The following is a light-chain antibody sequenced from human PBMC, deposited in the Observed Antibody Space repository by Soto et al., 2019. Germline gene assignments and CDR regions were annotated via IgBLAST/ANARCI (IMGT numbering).Light chain of an antibody. V-gene: IGKV4-1*01. CDR3: QQYYSLPLT. CDR1: QSVLYSSDNKNY. J-gene: IGKJ3*01. Sequence: DIVMTQSPESLAVSLGERATINCKSSQSVLYSSDNKNYLSWYPQKPGHPPKLLIYWASTRESGVPDRFSGSGSGTDFTLTISSLQAEDVAVYYCQQYYSLPLTFGPGTKVDVK. CDR2: WAS.